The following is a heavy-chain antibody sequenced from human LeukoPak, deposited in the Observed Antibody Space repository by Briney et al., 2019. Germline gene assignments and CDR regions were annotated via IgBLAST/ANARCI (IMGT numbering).Heavy chain of an antibody. CDR2: ISSSGSNI. D-gene: IGHD3-10*01. J-gene: IGHJ6*03. V-gene: IGHV3-48*03. CDR1: GFTFSNYE. CDR3: VKDSGKSYMDV. Sequence: PGGSLRLSCEASGFTFSNYEMIWVRQAPGEGLEWISFISSSGSNIYYVDSVKGRFTISRDNAKSSMYLQMNSLRAEDTAVYYCVKDSGKSYMDVWGKGPRSPSP.